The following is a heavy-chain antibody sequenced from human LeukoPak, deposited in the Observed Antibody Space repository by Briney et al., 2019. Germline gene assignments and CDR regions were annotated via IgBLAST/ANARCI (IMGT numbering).Heavy chain of an antibody. CDR1: GYTITDYY. V-gene: IGHV1-69*13. CDR2: IIPIFGTA. Sequence: SVKVSCKASGYTITDYYMHWVRQAPGQGLEWMGGIIPIFGTANYAQKFQGRVTITADESTSTAYMELSSLRSEDTAVYYCARALDYYDAFDIWGQGTMVTVSS. J-gene: IGHJ3*02. CDR3: ARALDYYDAFDI. D-gene: IGHD3-10*01.